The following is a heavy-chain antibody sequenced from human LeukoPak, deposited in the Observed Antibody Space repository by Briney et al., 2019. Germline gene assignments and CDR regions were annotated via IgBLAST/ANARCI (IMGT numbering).Heavy chain of an antibody. CDR3: FGESSDAFDM. D-gene: IGHD3-10*01. V-gene: IGHV1-2*02. CDR1: GYSFTGHY. J-gene: IGHJ3*02. Sequence: ASVKVSCKASGYSFTGHYMHWVRQAPGQGLEWMGWINPKSGGTNYAQKFQGRVTMTRDTSISTAYMDMSSLRSDDTAVYLWFGESSDAFDMWGQRTMVTVSS. CDR2: INPKSGGT.